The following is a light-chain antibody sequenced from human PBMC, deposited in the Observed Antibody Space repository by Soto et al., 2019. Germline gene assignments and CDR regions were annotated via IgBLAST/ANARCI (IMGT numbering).Light chain of an antibody. V-gene: IGKV1-5*03. CDR2: KAS. CDR3: QQYSNYPYT. Sequence: DIQMTQSPSTLSASIGDRVTITRRASQSVSNWLAWYQQKPGKAPKLLIYKASSLESGVPSTFSGSESGTEFTLTISSLRPDDFATYFCQQYSNYPYTFGQGTNLEIK. J-gene: IGKJ2*01. CDR1: QSVSNW.